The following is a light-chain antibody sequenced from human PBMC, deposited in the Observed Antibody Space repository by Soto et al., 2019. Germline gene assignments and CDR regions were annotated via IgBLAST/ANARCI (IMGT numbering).Light chain of an antibody. CDR2: EVS. CDR1: SSDVGGYNY. V-gene: IGLV2-14*01. J-gene: IGLJ2*01. Sequence: QSVLTQPASVSGSPGQSITISCTGTSSDVGGYNYVSWYQQHPGKAPKLMIYEVSNRPSGVSNRFSGSKSGNTASLTISGLQAEYEADYYCSSYTSSSTPLVFVGGTKVTVL. CDR3: SSYTSSSTPLV.